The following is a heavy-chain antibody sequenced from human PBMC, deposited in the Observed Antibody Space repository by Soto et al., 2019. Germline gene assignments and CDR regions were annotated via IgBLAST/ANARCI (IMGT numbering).Heavy chain of an antibody. D-gene: IGHD2-15*01. J-gene: IGHJ3*02. CDR1: GFTFGSYS. CDR3: ARDRVSATRGYDAFDI. V-gene: IGHV3-21*01. Sequence: GGSLRLSCAASGFTFGSYSMNWVRQAPGKGLEWVSSISSSSSYIYYADSVKGRFTISRDNAKNSLYLQMNSLRAEDTAVYYCARDRVSATRGYDAFDIWGQGTMVTVSS. CDR2: ISSSSSYI.